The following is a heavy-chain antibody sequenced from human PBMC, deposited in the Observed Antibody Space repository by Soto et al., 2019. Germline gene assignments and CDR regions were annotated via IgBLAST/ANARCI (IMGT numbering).Heavy chain of an antibody. Sequence: GGSLRLSCAASGFSFDDYAMTWVRQATGKGLEWVSAISGSGDNTYYADSVKGRFTISRDNSKSTLYLQMNSLRAEGTALYYCAKELNYYDSSGYNLHYWGQGTLVTVSS. D-gene: IGHD3-22*01. CDR1: GFSFDDYA. CDR2: ISGSGDNT. V-gene: IGHV3-23*01. J-gene: IGHJ4*02. CDR3: AKELNYYDSSGYNLHY.